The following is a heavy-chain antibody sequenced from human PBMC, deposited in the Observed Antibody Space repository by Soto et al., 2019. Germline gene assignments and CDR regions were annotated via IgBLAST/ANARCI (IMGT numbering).Heavy chain of an antibody. Sequence: GGSLRLSCSASGFTSSSYAMHWVLQAPGKGLEYVSAISSNGGSTYYADSVKGRFTISRDNSKNTLYLQMSSRRAEDTAVYYCVKDPRFTTDFDPWGQGTLVTVSS. D-gene: IGHD2-2*01. CDR2: ISSNGGST. CDR1: GFTSSSYA. V-gene: IGHV3-64D*06. J-gene: IGHJ5*02. CDR3: VKDPRFTTDFDP.